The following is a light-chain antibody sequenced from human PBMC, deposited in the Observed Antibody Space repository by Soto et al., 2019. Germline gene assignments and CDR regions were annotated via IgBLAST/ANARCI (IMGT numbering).Light chain of an antibody. V-gene: IGLV3-21*04. CDR2: YDS. CDR1: NIGSKS. J-gene: IGLJ7*01. CDR3: QVWDSSSDHAV. Sequence: SYELTQPPSVSVAPGKTARINCGGNNIGSKSVHWYQQKPGQAPVLVIYYDSDRPSGIPERFSGSNSGNTATLTISRVEAGDEADYYCQVWDSSSDHAVFGGGTQLTVL.